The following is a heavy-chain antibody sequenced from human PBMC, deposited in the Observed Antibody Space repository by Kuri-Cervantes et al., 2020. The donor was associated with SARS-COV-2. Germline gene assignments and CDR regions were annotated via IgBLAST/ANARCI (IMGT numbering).Heavy chain of an antibody. V-gene: IGHV2-26*01. CDR3: ARIRTEYYDFLSCYSSGWFDP. CDR2: IFSNDEK. Sequence: SGPTLVKPTQTLTLTCTFSGFSLSTDRVGVGWIRQPPGKALEWLAHIFSNDEKSYSTSLKSRLTIPKDTSKSQVVLTMTNMDPVDTATYYCARIRTEYYDFLSCYSSGWFDPWGQGTLVTVSS. D-gene: IGHD3-3*01. CDR1: GFSLSTDRVG. J-gene: IGHJ5*02.